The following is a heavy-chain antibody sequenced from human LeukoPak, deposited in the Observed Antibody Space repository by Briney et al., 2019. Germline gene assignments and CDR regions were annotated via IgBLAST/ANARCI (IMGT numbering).Heavy chain of an antibody. D-gene: IGHD2-15*01. J-gene: IGHJ4*02. CDR2: ISSSGDST. V-gene: IGHV3-23*01. CDR1: GFPFSSFA. CDR3: SKELVVVAATGNCFEY. Sequence: GGSLRLSCAASGFPFSSFAMTWVRQAPGKGLEWVSSISSSGDSTYYADSVQGRFTISRDNSKNTVYLQMNSLRAEDSAVYYCSKELVVVAATGNCFEYWGRGTLVTVSS.